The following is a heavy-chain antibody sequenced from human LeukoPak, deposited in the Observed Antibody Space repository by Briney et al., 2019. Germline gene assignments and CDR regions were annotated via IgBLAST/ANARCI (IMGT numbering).Heavy chain of an antibody. CDR2: ISGSGGST. CDR3: ARGGSSSWYYDY. J-gene: IGHJ4*02. V-gene: IGHV3-23*01. CDR1: GFTFSSYA. D-gene: IGHD6-13*01. Sequence: GGSLRLSCAASGFTFSSYAMSWVRQAPGKGLEWVSAISGSGGSTYYADSVKGRFTISRDNSKNTLYLQMNSLRAEDTAVYYCARGGSSSWYYDYWGQGTLVTVSS.